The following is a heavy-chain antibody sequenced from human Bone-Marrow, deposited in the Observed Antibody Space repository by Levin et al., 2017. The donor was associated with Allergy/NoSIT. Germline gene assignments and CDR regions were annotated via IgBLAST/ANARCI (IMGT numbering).Heavy chain of an antibody. Sequence: SCSASGFNFSNYSMQWVRQTPGKGLEWVTVISYGGSNKYYAESVKGRFTISRDNSKNTLWLQMNSLRPEDTALYYCARDLNYSGWVTLGTPFDHWGRGTLVTVSS. CDR3: ARDLNYSGWVTLGTPFDH. CDR2: ISYGGSNK. J-gene: IGHJ4*02. D-gene: IGHD6-19*01. CDR1: GFNFSNYS. V-gene: IGHV3-30-3*01.